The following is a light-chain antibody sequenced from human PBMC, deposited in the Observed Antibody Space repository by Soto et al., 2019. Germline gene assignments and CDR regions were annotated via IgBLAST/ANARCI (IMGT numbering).Light chain of an antibody. Sequence: QSVLTQPPSVSAAPGQKVTISCSGSSSNIGNNYVSWYQQLPGTAPKLLIFENNKRPSGIPDRFSASKSGTSATLAITGLQTGDAADYYCGTWDNSLSLHYVFGTGTKVTV. CDR2: ENN. CDR1: SSNIGNNY. J-gene: IGLJ1*01. CDR3: GTWDNSLSLHYV. V-gene: IGLV1-51*02.